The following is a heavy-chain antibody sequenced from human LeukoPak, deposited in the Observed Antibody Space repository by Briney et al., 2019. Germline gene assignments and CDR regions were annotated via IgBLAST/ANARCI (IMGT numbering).Heavy chain of an antibody. CDR2: ISYDGSNK. V-gene: IGHV3-30-3*01. Sequence: PGRSLRLSCAASGFTFSSYAMHWVRQAPGKGLEWVAVISYDGSNKYYADSVKGRFTISRDNSKNTLYLQMNSLKTEDTAVYYCTTIPLGYCSSIRCYSWFDPWGQGTLVTVSS. D-gene: IGHD2-2*01. CDR1: GFTFSSYA. CDR3: TTIPLGYCSSIRCYSWFDP. J-gene: IGHJ5*02.